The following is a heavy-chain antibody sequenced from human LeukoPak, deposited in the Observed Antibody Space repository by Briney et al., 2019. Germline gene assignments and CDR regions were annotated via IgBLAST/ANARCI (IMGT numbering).Heavy chain of an antibody. CDR1: GDSVSSNCAA. D-gene: IGHD2/OR15-2a*01. V-gene: IGHV6-1*01. CDR2: KYYRYKWYN. CDR3: AREEDLSDAFDS. Sequence: SQTLSLTCAISGDSVSSNCAAWDWIRQTPSRGLEWLGRKYYRYKWYNDYAVSVKNRITINPDTSKNQSSLQLNSVTPGDTAVYYCAREEDLSDAFDSGGQGTIVTVSS. J-gene: IGHJ3*02.